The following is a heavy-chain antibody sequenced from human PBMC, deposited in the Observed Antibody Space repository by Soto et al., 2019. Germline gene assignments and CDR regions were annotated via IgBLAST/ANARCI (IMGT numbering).Heavy chain of an antibody. Sequence: EVQLVESGGGLVQPGGSLRLSCAASGFTFINYRMHWVRQAPGKGLVWVSRVNSDGSGTEYADSVKGRFTISRDNAKNTLYLQMNSLRAEDTAVYYCARSDYSGSRKSYQGGAFDLWGQGTMVTVSS. D-gene: IGHD3-10*01. CDR2: VNSDGSGT. CDR3: ARSDYSGSRKSYQGGAFDL. CDR1: GFTFINYR. V-gene: IGHV3-74*01. J-gene: IGHJ3*01.